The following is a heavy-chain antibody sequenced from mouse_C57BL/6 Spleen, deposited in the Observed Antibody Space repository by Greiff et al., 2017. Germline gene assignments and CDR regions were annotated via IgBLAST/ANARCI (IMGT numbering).Heavy chain of an antibody. CDR3: ARNYYGSSIYAMDY. D-gene: IGHD1-1*01. CDR1: GFTFSDYG. V-gene: IGHV5-17*01. J-gene: IGHJ4*01. CDR2: ISSGSSTI. Sequence: EVKLVESGGGLVKPGGSLKLSCAASGFTFSDYGMHWVRQAPEKGLERVAYISSGSSTIYYADTVKGRFTISRDNAKNTLFLQMTSLRSEDTAMYYCARNYYGSSIYAMDYWGQGTSVTVSS.